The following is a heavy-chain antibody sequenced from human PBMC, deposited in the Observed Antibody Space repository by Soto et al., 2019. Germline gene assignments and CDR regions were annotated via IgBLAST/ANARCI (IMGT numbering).Heavy chain of an antibody. J-gene: IGHJ6*02. V-gene: IGHV5-51*01. D-gene: IGHD4-17*01. CDR1: GYSFTSYW. CDR3: ARLTTGTAYRYYGMDL. Sequence: PGESLKISCKGSGYSFTSYWIGWVRQMPGKGLEWMGIIYPGDSNTRYSPSFQGQVTISADKSISTAYLQWSSLKASDTAMFFWARLTTGTAYRYYGMDLWAQGTTVTVS. CDR2: IYPGDSNT.